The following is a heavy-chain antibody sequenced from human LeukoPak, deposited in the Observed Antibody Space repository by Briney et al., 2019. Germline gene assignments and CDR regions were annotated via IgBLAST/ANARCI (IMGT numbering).Heavy chain of an antibody. CDR3: AKDQSRTGMTWGVLDV. CDR1: GFTFSNYA. CDR2: ISGSGDST. Sequence: PGGSLRLSCAASGFTFSNYAMRWVRQAPGKGLEWVSGISGSGDSTYYADSVKGRFTISRDNSKNTLYLQMSSLRAEDTAVYYCAKDQSRTGMTWGVLDVWGNGTTVTASS. J-gene: IGHJ6*04. V-gene: IGHV3-23*01. D-gene: IGHD1-1*01.